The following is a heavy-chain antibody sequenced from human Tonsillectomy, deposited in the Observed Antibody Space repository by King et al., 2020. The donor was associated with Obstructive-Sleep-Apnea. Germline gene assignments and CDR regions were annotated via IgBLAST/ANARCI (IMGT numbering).Heavy chain of an antibody. CDR2: ISASNGNT. CDR3: ARGEYDILTGYYAGRDVDFDY. J-gene: IGHJ4*02. Sequence: QVQLVESGAEVKKPGASVKVSCKASGYTFTSYGISWVRQAPGQGLEWLGWISASNGNTNYAQKLQGRVTMTTDTSTTTAYMELRRLRSGDTAVYYCARGEYDILTGYYAGRDVDFDYWGQGTLVTVSS. V-gene: IGHV1-18*01. D-gene: IGHD3-9*01. CDR1: GYTFTSYG.